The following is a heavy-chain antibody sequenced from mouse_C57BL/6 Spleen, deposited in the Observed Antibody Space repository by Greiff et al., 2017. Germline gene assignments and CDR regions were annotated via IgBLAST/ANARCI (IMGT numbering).Heavy chain of an antibody. CDR3: ARWNGNYPYWYFDV. Sequence: QVQLKQSGAELMKPGASVKLSCKATGYTFTGYWIEWVKQRPGHGLEWIGEILPGSGSTNYNGKFKGKATFTADTSSNTTYMQLSSLTTEDSAIYYCARWNGNYPYWYFDVWGTGTTVTVSS. CDR2: ILPGSGST. J-gene: IGHJ1*03. V-gene: IGHV1-9*01. D-gene: IGHD2-1*01. CDR1: GYTFTGYW.